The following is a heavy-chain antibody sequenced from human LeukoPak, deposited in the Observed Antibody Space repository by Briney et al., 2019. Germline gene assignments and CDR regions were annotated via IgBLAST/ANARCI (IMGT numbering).Heavy chain of an antibody. CDR2: ITGSGGRT. Sequence: GGSLRLSCAASGFTFSSYAMNWVRQAPGKGLEWVSAITGSGGRTYYADSVKGRFTISRDNSKNTLYLQMNSLRAEDTAVYSCARGADGVSSNSRGWFDPWGQGTLVTVSS. V-gene: IGHV3-23*01. CDR1: GFTFSSYA. J-gene: IGHJ5*02. D-gene: IGHD2-15*01. CDR3: ARGADGVSSNSRGWFDP.